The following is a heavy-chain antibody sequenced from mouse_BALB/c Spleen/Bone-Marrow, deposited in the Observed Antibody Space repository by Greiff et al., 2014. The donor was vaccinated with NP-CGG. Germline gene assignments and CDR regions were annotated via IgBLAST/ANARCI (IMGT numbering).Heavy chain of an antibody. CDR3: TRQPYYGYFDY. J-gene: IGHJ2*01. CDR1: GFTFSNYW. CDR2: IRLKSNNYAT. Sequence: EVNVVESGGGLVQPGGSMKLSCVASGFTFSNYWMNWVRQSPEKGLEWVAEIRLKSNNYATHYAESVKGRFTISRDDSKGSVYLQMNNLRAEDTGIYYCTRQPYYGYFDYWGQGTTLTVSS. D-gene: IGHD1-1*01. V-gene: IGHV6-6*02.